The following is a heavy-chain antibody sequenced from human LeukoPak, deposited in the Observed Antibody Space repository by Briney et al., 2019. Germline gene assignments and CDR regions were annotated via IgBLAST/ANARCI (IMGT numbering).Heavy chain of an antibody. CDR1: GGSISSYY. J-gene: IGHJ4*02. CDR2: IYDSGST. V-gene: IGHV4-59*08. Sequence: PSETLSLTCTVSGGSISSYYWSWIRQPPGKGLEWIGYIYDSGSTNYNPSLKSRVTISGDTSKNQFSLKLSSVTAADTAVYYCARHSPASNRGFVDYWAREPWSPSPQ. CDR3: ARHSPASNRGFVDY. D-gene: IGHD7-27*01.